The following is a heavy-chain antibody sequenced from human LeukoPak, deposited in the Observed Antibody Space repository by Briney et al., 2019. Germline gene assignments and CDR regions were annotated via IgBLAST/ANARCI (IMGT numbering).Heavy chain of an antibody. CDR2: ISSSGSTI. J-gene: IGHJ4*02. CDR1: GFTFSDYY. V-gene: IGHV3-11*01. D-gene: IGHD3-22*01. Sequence: GGSLRLSCAASGFTFSDYYMSWIRQAPGKGLEWVSYISSSGSTIYYADSVKGRFTISRDNAKNSLYLQMNSLRAEDTAVYYCAKDRRRDSSGYDYWGQGTLVTVSS. CDR3: AKDRRRDSSGYDY.